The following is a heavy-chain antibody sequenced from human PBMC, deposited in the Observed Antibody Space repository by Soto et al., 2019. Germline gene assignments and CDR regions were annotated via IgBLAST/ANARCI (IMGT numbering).Heavy chain of an antibody. CDR2: ISGSGGDT. CDR1: GFTFSNFA. Sequence: GGSLRLSCAVSGFTFSNFAMSWVRQAPGKGLEWVSAISGSGGDTWYKDSVEGRFTISRDNSKNTLLLHLSSLRSEDTAIYYCAKDRYTYNTAGFDYWGQGTLVTVSS. D-gene: IGHD3-16*02. J-gene: IGHJ4*02. V-gene: IGHV3-23*01. CDR3: AKDRYTYNTAGFDY.